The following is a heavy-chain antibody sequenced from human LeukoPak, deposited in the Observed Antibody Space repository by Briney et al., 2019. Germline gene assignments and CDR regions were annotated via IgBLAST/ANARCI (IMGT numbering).Heavy chain of an antibody. D-gene: IGHD3-3*01. CDR3: ARRYYDFWSGYFDDAFDI. Sequence: GESLKISCKGSGSSFTSYWIGWVRQMPGKGLEWMGIIYPGDSDTRYSPSFQGQVTISADKSISTAYLQWSSLKASDTAMYYCARRYYDFWSGYFDDAFDIWGQGTMVTVSS. V-gene: IGHV5-51*01. CDR1: GSSFTSYW. J-gene: IGHJ3*02. CDR2: IYPGDSDT.